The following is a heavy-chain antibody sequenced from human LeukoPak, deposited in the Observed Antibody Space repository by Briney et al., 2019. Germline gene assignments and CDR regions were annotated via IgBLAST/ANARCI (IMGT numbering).Heavy chain of an antibody. D-gene: IGHD2-21*01. J-gene: IGHJ3*02. Sequence: ASETLSLTCTVSGGSISSGSYYWSWIRQPAGKGLEWIGRIYTSGSTNYNPSLKSRVTISVDTSKNQFSLKLSSVTAADTAVYYCAGEELQVDAFDIWGQGTMVTVSS. CDR1: GGSISSGSYY. V-gene: IGHV4-61*02. CDR3: AGEELQVDAFDI. CDR2: IYTSGST.